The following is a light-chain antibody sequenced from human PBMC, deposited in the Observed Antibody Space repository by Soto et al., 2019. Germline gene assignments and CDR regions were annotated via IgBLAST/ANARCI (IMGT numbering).Light chain of an antibody. V-gene: IGLV1-47*01. CDR2: AND. CDR1: SSNIGTHF. CDR3: AIWDDSLRV. J-gene: IGLJ2*01. Sequence: QSVLTQPTSASGTPGQRVTIPCSGSSSNIGTHFVYWYQQLPETAPKLLIYANDQRPSGVPDRFSGSKSGTSASLAISGLRSEDEADYYCAIWDDSLRVFGGGTKVTVL.